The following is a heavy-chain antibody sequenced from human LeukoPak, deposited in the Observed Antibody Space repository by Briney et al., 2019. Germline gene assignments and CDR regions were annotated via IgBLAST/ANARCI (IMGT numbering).Heavy chain of an antibody. D-gene: IGHD6-19*01. CDR3: ARCGEKQWLADHYFYGMDV. J-gene: IGHJ6*02. CDR1: GGSISSYY. CDR2: IYYSGST. V-gene: IGHV4-59*01. Sequence: SETLSLTCTVSGGSISSYYWSWIRQPPGKGLEWIGYIYYSGSTNYNPSPKSRVTISVDTSKNQFSLKLSSVTAADTAVYYCARCGEKQWLADHYFYGMDVWGQGTTVTVSS.